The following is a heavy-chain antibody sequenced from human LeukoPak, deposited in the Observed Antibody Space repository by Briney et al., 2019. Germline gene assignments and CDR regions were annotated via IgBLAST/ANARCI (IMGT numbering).Heavy chain of an antibody. Sequence: GGSLRLSCAASGFTFTTYWMHWVRQAPGKGLVWVSHINSDGSITSYADSVKGRFTISRDNAKNSLYLQMNSLRPEDTALYYCAKDGSYSGHQYFQHWGQGTLVTVSS. D-gene: IGHD1-26*01. CDR1: GFTFTTYW. CDR2: INSDGSIT. CDR3: AKDGSYSGHQYFQH. V-gene: IGHV3-74*01. J-gene: IGHJ1*01.